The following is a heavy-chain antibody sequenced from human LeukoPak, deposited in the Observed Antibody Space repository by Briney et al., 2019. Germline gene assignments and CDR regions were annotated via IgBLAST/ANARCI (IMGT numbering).Heavy chain of an antibody. V-gene: IGHV4-31*03. Sequence: SETLSLTCTVSGGSISSGGYYWRWIRQHPGKGLEWIVYIYYSGSTYYNPSLKSRVTISVDTSKNQFSLKLSSVTAADTAVYYCASNKGMDDSSGYYYMGEYFQHWGQGTLVTVSS. CDR3: ASNKGMDDSSGYYYMGEYFQH. CDR1: GGSISSGGYY. J-gene: IGHJ1*01. CDR2: IYYSGST. D-gene: IGHD3-22*01.